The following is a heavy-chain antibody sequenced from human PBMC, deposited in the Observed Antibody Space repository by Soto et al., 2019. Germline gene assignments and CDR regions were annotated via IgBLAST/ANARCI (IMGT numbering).Heavy chain of an antibody. CDR3: ARRV. CDR1: GFTFSNYP. CDR2: ISAGGDST. Sequence: GGSLRLSCAPSGFTFSNYPMNWVRQAPGKGLEWVSGISAGGDSTYYADSVKGRFTIFRDNSKNSVYLQMNSLRAEDTAVYYCARRVWGQGTLVTVSS. J-gene: IGHJ4*02. V-gene: IGHV3-23*01.